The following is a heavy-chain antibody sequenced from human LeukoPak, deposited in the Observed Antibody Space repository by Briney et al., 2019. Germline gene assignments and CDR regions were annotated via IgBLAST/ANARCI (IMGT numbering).Heavy chain of an antibody. J-gene: IGHJ4*02. Sequence: PGGSLRLSCAASGFTFSSYSMNWVRQAPGKGLEWVSAISGSGGSTYYADSVKGRFTISRDNSKNTLYLQMNSLRAEDTAVYYCAKDDRYYDFWSGYYTGGKFDYWGQGTLVTVSS. CDR2: ISGSGGST. CDR3: AKDDRYYDFWSGYYTGGKFDY. V-gene: IGHV3-23*01. D-gene: IGHD3-3*01. CDR1: GFTFSSYS.